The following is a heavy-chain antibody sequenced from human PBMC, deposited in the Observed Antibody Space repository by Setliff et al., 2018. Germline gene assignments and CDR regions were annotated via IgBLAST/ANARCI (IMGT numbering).Heavy chain of an antibody. CDR1: GFSFTDYL. CDR3: AREVLPLVREEAFYI. J-gene: IGHJ3*02. Sequence: ASVKVSCKASGFSFTDYLMNWMRQAPEQGLEWMGRINLNNGDTKSAQKFQGRLTMTRDTSASTAYVELSSLRSEDTAVYYCAREVLPLVREEAFYIWGQGTMVTVSS. CDR2: INLNNGDT. D-gene: IGHD2-2*01. V-gene: IGHV1-2*02.